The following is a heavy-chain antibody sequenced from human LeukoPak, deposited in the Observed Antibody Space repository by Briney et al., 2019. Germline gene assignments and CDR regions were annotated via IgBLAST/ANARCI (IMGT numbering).Heavy chain of an antibody. D-gene: IGHD3-22*01. J-gene: IGHJ3*02. CDR3: GREGISRGSDI. CDR1: GYTFTDYY. CDR2: VNPKNGVT. Sequence: ASVKVSCKASGYTFTDYYIHWLRQAPGQELECMGWVNPKNGVTEYTQKFRGRVTMTGDTSINTSYMELRGLRSDDTAVYYCGREGISRGSDIWGQGTMVTVSS. V-gene: IGHV1-2*02.